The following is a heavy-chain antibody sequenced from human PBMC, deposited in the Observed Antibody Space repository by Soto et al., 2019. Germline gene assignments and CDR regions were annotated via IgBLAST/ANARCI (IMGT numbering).Heavy chain of an antibody. CDR3: AKHRVSSWGGAGDNFDY. CDR2: IYYSGST. Sequence: PSETLSLTCTVSGGSISSSSYYWGWIRQPPGKGLEWIGSIYYSGSTYYNPSLKSRVTISVDTSKNQFSLKLSSVTAADTAVYYCAKHRVSSWGGAGDNFDYWGQGTLVTVSS. J-gene: IGHJ4*02. V-gene: IGHV4-39*01. CDR1: GGSISSSSYY. D-gene: IGHD6-6*01.